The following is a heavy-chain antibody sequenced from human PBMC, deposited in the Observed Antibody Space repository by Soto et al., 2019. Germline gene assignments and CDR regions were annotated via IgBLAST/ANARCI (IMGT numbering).Heavy chain of an antibody. D-gene: IGHD6-13*01. V-gene: IGHV3-9*01. Sequence: SLRLSCAASGFTFDDYAMHWVRQAPGKGLEWVSGISWNSGSIGYADSVKGRFTISRDNAKNSLHLQMNSLRAEDTAVYYCTRDASRDSSARGWFDPWGPGTLVTVSS. CDR3: TRDASRDSSARGWFDP. J-gene: IGHJ5*02. CDR2: ISWNSGSI. CDR1: GFTFDDYA.